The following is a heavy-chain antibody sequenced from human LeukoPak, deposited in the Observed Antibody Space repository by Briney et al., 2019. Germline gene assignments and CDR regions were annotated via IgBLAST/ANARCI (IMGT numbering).Heavy chain of an antibody. J-gene: IGHJ6*02. CDR1: GFTVSSYS. Sequence: PGGSLRLSCAASGFTVSSYSMNWVRQVPGKGLEWVSHISSSGSMIWYGESVKGRFSTSRDSSTSTLFLQMDSLRVEDTAMYYCARPTDGDSTRYGMDVWGQGTTVIVSS. V-gene: IGHV3-48*01. CDR3: ARPTDGDSTRYGMDV. CDR2: ISSSGSMI. D-gene: IGHD2-21*02.